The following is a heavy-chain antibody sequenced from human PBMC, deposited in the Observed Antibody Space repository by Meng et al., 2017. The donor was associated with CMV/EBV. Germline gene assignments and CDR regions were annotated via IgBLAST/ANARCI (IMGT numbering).Heavy chain of an antibody. Sequence: SLKISCAASGFTFSSFALHWVRQAPGKGLEWVAVVSYDRTVSSDGNETYYADSVKGRFTVSRDNSKNTLYLQMNSLRTEDTAVYYCARENTYSGNPSFDYWGQGTLVTVSS. D-gene: IGHD1-26*01. J-gene: IGHJ4*02. CDR2: VSYDRTVSSDGNET. V-gene: IGHV3-30*04. CDR1: GFTFSSFA. CDR3: ARENTYSGNPSFDY.